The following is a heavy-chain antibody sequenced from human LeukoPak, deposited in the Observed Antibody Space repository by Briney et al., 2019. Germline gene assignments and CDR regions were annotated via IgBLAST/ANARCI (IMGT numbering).Heavy chain of an antibody. CDR2: LRSRSSTI. CDR1: GFTLSSYS. CDR3: ARTPMIWLGELLFAFDI. Sequence: GGSLRLSCAASGFTLSSYSMNWVRQAPGKGVEWVSYLRSRSSTIYYTASVEGRFTISRDNAKNSLYMQMNSLRAEDTAVYYCARTPMIWLGELLFAFDIWGQGTMVTVSS. D-gene: IGHD3-10*01. J-gene: IGHJ3*02. V-gene: IGHV3-48*04.